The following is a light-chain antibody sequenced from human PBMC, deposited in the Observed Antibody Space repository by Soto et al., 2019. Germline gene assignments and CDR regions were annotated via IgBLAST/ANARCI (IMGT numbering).Light chain of an antibody. CDR3: CSYAGGSIWV. V-gene: IGLV2-23*01. J-gene: IGLJ3*02. Sequence: QSALTQPASVSGSPGQSITISCTGTSTDVGSYNLVTWYQQHPGKGPKLIIHEGSKRPSGVSNRFSGSKSGNTASLTISGLQAEDEAYYCGCSYAGGSIWVLGVGAHLTVL. CDR1: STDVGSYNL. CDR2: EGS.